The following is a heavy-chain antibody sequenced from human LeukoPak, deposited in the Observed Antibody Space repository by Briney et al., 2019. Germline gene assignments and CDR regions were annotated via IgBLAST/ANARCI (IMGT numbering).Heavy chain of an antibody. CDR2: IYYSGST. Sequence: SETLSLTCTVSGGSISSYYWSWIRQPPGKGLEWIGSIYYSGSTYYNPSLKSRVTISVDTSKSQFSLKLSSVTAADTAVYYCARHPQYWGQGTLVTVSS. CDR1: GGSISSYY. J-gene: IGHJ4*02. V-gene: IGHV4-59*05. CDR3: ARHPQY.